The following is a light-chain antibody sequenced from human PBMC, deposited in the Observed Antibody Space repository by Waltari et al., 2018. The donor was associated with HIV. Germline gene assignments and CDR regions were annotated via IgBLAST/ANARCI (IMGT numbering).Light chain of an antibody. Sequence: QSALTQPASVSGSPGQSITISCTGTSSDIGGYKYVSWFQQRPDKAPKLISYEVSHRPSGISTRFDGSKSGNTASLTISELQAEDEADYYCSSFTGTTALVFGGGTKLTVL. CDR1: SSDIGGYKY. V-gene: IGLV2-14*01. CDR3: SSFTGTTALV. J-gene: IGLJ3*02. CDR2: EVS.